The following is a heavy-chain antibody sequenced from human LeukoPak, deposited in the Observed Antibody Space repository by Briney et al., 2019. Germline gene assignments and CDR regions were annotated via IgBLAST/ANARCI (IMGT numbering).Heavy chain of an antibody. CDR2: ISGSGGST. V-gene: IGHV3-23*01. Sequence: GGSLRLSCAASGFTVSSNYMSWVRQAPGKGLEWVSAISGSGGSTYYADSVKGRFTISRDNSKNTLYLQMNSLRAEDTAVYYCAKDELLTGYYGYWGQGTLVTVSS. D-gene: IGHD3-9*01. CDR3: AKDELLTGYYGY. J-gene: IGHJ4*02. CDR1: GFTVSSNY.